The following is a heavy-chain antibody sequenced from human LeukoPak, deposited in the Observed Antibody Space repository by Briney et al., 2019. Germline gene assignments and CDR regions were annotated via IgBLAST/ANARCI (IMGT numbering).Heavy chain of an antibody. V-gene: IGHV3-30*19. CDR3: ARDTLRYYDSSGYQPPAFDI. Sequence: PGGSLRLSCAASGFTLSNYGMHWVRQAPGKGLEWVAVISYDGSNKYYADSVKGRFTISRDNSKNTLYLQMNSLRAEDTAVYYCARDTLRYYDSSGYQPPAFDIWGQGTMVTVSS. CDR2: ISYDGSNK. D-gene: IGHD3-22*01. J-gene: IGHJ3*02. CDR1: GFTLSNYG.